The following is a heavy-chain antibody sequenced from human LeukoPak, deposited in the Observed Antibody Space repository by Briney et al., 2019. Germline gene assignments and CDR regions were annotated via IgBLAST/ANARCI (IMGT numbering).Heavy chain of an antibody. D-gene: IGHD1-26*01. V-gene: IGHV5-51*01. CDR3: ARQTVGASRGDAFDI. CDR2: IYPGDSDT. CDR1: GYSFTSYW. Sequence: GESLKISCKGSGYSFTSYWIGWVRQMPGKGLEWMGIIYPGDSDTRYSPSFQGQVTISADKSISTAYLQWSSLKASDTAMYYCARQTVGASRGDAFDIWGQGTMVTVPS. J-gene: IGHJ3*02.